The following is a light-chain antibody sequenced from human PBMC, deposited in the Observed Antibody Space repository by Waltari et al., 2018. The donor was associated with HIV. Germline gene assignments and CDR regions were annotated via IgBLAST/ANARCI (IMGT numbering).Light chain of an antibody. CDR3: MQGTHFPWT. V-gene: IGKV2-24*01. CDR2: KVS. Sequence: EIVLRQTQLSTPVTSGQSASISCTSSQSLVHSNGNTYLSWIHQRPGQPPRLLISKVSDRFSGVPDRFSGSGAGTEFTLNITAVSHDDVGIYYCMQGTHFPWTFGQGTKLE. J-gene: IGKJ1*01. CDR1: QSLVHSNGNTY.